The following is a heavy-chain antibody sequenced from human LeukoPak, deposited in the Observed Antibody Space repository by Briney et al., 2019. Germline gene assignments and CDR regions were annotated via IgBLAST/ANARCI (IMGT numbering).Heavy chain of an antibody. CDR1: GGSISSTIYY. V-gene: IGHV4-39*07. CDR3: ARRAHYYDSSGYRDPVDY. Sequence: SETLSLTCTVSGGSISSTIYYWGWIRQPPGKGLEWIGSVYFSGSSYYNPSLKSRVTISVDTSENHFYLKLNSGTAADTAVYYCARRAHYYDSSGYRDPVDYWGQGTLVTVSS. CDR2: VYFSGSS. D-gene: IGHD3-22*01. J-gene: IGHJ4*02.